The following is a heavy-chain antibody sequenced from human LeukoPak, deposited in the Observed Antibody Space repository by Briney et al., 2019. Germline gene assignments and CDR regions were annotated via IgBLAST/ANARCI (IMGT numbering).Heavy chain of an antibody. CDR3: ARERTKWFGEPPDAFDI. J-gene: IGHJ3*02. V-gene: IGHV1-24*01. CDR1: GYTLTELS. Sequence: EASVKVSCKVSGYTLTELSTHWVRQAPGKGLEWMGGFDPEDGETIYAQKFQGRVTMTEDTSTDTAYMELSSLRSEDTAVYYCARERTKWFGEPPDAFDIWGQGTMVTVSS. D-gene: IGHD3-10*01. CDR2: FDPEDGET.